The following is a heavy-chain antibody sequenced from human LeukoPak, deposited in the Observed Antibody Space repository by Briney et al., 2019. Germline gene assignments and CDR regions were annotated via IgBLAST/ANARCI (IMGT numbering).Heavy chain of an antibody. CDR3: AREGLGPTFSAWFDP. D-gene: IGHD1-26*01. V-gene: IGHV3-48*01. J-gene: IGHJ5*02. CDR1: GFTFSSYS. Sequence: GGSLRLSCAASGFTFSSYSMNWVRQAPGKGLEWVSYISSSSSTIYYADSVKGRFTISRDNAKNSLYLQMNSLTSEDTAIYFCAREGLGPTFSAWFDPWGQGTLVTVSS. CDR2: ISSSSSTI.